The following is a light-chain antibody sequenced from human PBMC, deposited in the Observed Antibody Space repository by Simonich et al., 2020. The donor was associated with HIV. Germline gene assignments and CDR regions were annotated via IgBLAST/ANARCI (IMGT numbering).Light chain of an antibody. J-gene: IGKJ1*01. CDR1: QSVLYSSNNKNY. CDR2: WAS. Sequence: DIVMTQSPDSLAVSLGERATLNCKSSQSVLYSSNNKNYLAWYQQKPGQPPKLLIYWASTRESGVPDRCSGSGSGTDFTLTISSLQAEDVAVYYCQQYYSTPPTFGQGTRVEMK. V-gene: IGKV4-1*01. CDR3: QQYYSTPPT.